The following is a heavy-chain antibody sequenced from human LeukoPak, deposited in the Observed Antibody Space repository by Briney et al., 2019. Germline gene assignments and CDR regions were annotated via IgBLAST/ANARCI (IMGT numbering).Heavy chain of an antibody. CDR3: ARARDYGDYVNWFDP. CDR1: GFTFSSYS. Sequence: QAGGSLRLSCAASGFTFSSYSMNWVRQAPGKGLEWVSYISSSSSTIYYADSVKGRFTISRDNAKNSLYLQMNSLRAEDTAVYYCARARDYGDYVNWFDPWGQGTLVTVSS. CDR2: ISSSSSTI. D-gene: IGHD4-17*01. J-gene: IGHJ5*02. V-gene: IGHV3-48*01.